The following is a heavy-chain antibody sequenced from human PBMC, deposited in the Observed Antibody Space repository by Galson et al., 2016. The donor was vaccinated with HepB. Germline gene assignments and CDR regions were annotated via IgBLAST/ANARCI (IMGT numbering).Heavy chain of an antibody. V-gene: IGHV4-34*01. Sequence: SETLSLTCAVYGGSFSGYYWSWIRQPPGKGLEWIGEINHSGNTNYNPSLKSRVTISVDTSKNQFSLKLSSVTAADTAVYYCARRRQWLVRRFFDYWGQGSLVTASS. D-gene: IGHD6-19*01. CDR2: INHSGNT. CDR1: GGSFSGYY. J-gene: IGHJ4*02. CDR3: ARRRQWLVRRFFDY.